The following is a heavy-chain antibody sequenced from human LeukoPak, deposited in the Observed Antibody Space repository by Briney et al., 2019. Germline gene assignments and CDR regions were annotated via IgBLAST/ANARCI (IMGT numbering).Heavy chain of an antibody. Sequence: PGGSLRLSCAASGFTLSDYSMNWVRQAPGRGLEWVSFLSSTGDTMYYADSVKGRFTISRDNANNSLYLQMNSLRDEDTAVYYCARTFRGYEAYWGQGTLVTVSS. CDR3: ARTFRGYEAY. D-gene: IGHD5-12*01. CDR2: LSSTGDTM. CDR1: GFTLSDYS. V-gene: IGHV3-48*02. J-gene: IGHJ4*02.